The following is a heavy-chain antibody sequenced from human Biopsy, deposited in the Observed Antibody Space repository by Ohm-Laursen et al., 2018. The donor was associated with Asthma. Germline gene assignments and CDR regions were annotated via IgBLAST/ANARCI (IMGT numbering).Heavy chain of an antibody. J-gene: IGHJ3*02. D-gene: IGHD1-1*01. Sequence: SDTLSLTSTVSGGSMSSSSYYWGWIRKPPGKGLEWIGSIYYSGRTYYNPSLKSRVTISVNTSKKQLSLRLRSATAADTAVYYCARDGGLTSYPGTFHIWGQGTMVTVSS. CDR1: GGSMSSSSYY. CDR2: IYYSGRT. V-gene: IGHV4-39*02. CDR3: ARDGGLTSYPGTFHI.